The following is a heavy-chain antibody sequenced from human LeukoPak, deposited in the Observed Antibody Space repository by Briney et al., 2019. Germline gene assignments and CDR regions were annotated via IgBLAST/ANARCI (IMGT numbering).Heavy chain of an antibody. J-gene: IGHJ4*02. CDR3: AKPYISGSYNY. Sequence: SGGSLRLSCAASGFTFSSYAMSWVRQAPGKGLEGVSTIISGGSTYYADSVKGRFTISRDNSKNTLYLQMNSLRAEDTAVYYCAKPYISGSYNYWGQGTLVTVSS. CDR1: GFTFSSYA. CDR2: IISGGST. V-gene: IGHV3-23*01. D-gene: IGHD3-10*01.